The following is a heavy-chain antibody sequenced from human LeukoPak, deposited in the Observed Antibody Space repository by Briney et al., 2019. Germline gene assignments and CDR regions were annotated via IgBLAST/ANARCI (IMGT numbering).Heavy chain of an antibody. CDR3: ARGREAVEMATISDY. CDR2: ISAYNGNT. Sequence: ASVKVSCKASGYTFTSYDISWVRQAPGQGLEWMGWISAYNGNTNYAQKLQGRVTMTTDTSTSTAYMELRGLRSDDTAVYYCARGREAVEMATISDYWGQGTLVTVSS. CDR1: GYTFTSYD. V-gene: IGHV1-18*01. J-gene: IGHJ4*02. D-gene: IGHD5-24*01.